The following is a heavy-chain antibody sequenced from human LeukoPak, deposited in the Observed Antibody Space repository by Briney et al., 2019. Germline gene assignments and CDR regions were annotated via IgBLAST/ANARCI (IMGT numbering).Heavy chain of an antibody. CDR3: ATGTPHYYDSSGYFLSGFDY. V-gene: IGHV1-69*13. Sequence: SVKVSCKASGGTFSSYAISWVRQAPGQGLEWMGGISPIFGTANYAQKFQGRVTITADESTSTAYMELSSLRSEDTAVYYCATGTPHYYDSSGYFLSGFDYWGQGTLVTVSS. J-gene: IGHJ4*02. CDR1: GGTFSSYA. D-gene: IGHD3-22*01. CDR2: ISPIFGTA.